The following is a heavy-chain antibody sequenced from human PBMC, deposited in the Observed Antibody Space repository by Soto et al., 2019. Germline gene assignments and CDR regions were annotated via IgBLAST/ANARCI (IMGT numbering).Heavy chain of an antibody. V-gene: IGHV4-59*08. CDR1: GGSISSNY. Sequence: SSETLSLTCTVSGGSISSNYWSWIRQPPGKGLEWIGYTYYSGSANYNPSLKSRVTISIDTSKNQFSLRLNSVTAADTAVYYCARGRGGYNYGYFYYYMDVWGKGTTVTVSS. J-gene: IGHJ6*03. CDR3: ARGRGGYNYGYFYYYMDV. D-gene: IGHD5-18*01. CDR2: TYYSGSA.